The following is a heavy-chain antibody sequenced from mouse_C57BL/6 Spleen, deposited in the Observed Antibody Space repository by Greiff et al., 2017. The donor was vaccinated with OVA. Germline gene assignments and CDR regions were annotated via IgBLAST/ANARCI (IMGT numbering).Heavy chain of an antibody. CDR1: GYTFTSYW. CDR2: IDPSDSYT. CDR3: ARFGTVVADY. Sequence: VQLQQSGAELVMPGASVKLSCKASGYTFTSYWMHWVKQRPGQGLEWIGEIDPSDSYTNYNQKFKGKSTLTVDKSSSTAYMQLSSLTSEDSAVYYCARFGTVVADYWGQGTTLTVSS. D-gene: IGHD1-1*01. V-gene: IGHV1-69*01. J-gene: IGHJ2*01.